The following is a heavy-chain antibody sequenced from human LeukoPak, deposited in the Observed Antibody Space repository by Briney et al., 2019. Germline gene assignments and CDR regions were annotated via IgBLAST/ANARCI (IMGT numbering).Heavy chain of an antibody. CDR3: ARDPGYCSGGSCYGTDV. J-gene: IGHJ6*02. Sequence: ASVKVSCKASGGTFSSYAISWVRQAPGQGLEWMGGIIPIFGTANYAQKFQGRVTITADESTSTAYMELSSLRSEDTAVYYCARDPGYCSGGSCYGTDVWGQGTTVTVFS. CDR1: GGTFSSYA. CDR2: IIPIFGTA. V-gene: IGHV1-69*13. D-gene: IGHD2-15*01.